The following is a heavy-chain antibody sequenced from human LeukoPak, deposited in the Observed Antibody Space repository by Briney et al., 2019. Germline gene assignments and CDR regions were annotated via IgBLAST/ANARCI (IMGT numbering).Heavy chain of an antibody. CDR3: ARDPRSRYSYGYYFDY. V-gene: IGHV1-2*02. CDR2: INPNSGGT. J-gene: IGHJ4*02. CDR1: GYTFTSYY. D-gene: IGHD5-18*01. Sequence: ASVKVSCKASGYTFTSYYMHWVRQAPGQGLEWMGWINPNSGGTNYAQKFQGRVTMTRDTSISTAYMELSRLRSDDTAVYYCARDPRSRYSYGYYFDYWGQGTLVTVSS.